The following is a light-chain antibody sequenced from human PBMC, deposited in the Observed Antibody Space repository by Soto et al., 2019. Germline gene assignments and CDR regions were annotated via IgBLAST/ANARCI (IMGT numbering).Light chain of an antibody. J-gene: IGLJ2*01. CDR1: NSDVGAYDY. CDR3: SSYAGSINFVV. Sequence: QSALTQPPSASGSPGQSVTISCTGTNSDVGAYDYVSWYQQHPGKAPKLMIYEVFQRPSGVPDRFSASKSGNTASLTVSGLQAEDEADYYCSSYAGSINFVVFGGGTKLTVL. V-gene: IGLV2-8*01. CDR2: EVF.